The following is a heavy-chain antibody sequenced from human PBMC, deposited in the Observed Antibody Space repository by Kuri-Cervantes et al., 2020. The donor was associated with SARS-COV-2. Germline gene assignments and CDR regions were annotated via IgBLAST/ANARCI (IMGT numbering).Heavy chain of an antibody. CDR2: IIPIFGTA. CDR1: GGTFSSYA. V-gene: IGHV1-69*13. J-gene: IGHJ3*02. Sequence: SVKVSCKASGGTFSSYAISWVRQAPGQGLEWMGGIIPIFGTANYAQKFQGRVTITADESTSTAYMELSSLRSEDTAVYYCARDPGGLDAFDIWGQGTMVTVSS. D-gene: IGHD4-23*01. CDR3: ARDPGGLDAFDI.